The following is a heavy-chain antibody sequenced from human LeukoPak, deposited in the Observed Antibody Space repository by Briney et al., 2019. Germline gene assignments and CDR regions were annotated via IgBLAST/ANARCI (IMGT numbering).Heavy chain of an antibody. CDR3: ARGKWIQLWLLDY. J-gene: IGHJ4*02. D-gene: IGHD5-18*01. V-gene: IGHV4-34*01. Sequence: SSETLSLTCAVFGGSFSGYYWSWIRQPPGKGLEWIGEINHSGSTNYNPSLKSRVTISLDTSENQFSLKLNSVTAADTAVYYCARGKWIQLWLLDYWGQGTLVTVSS. CDR2: INHSGST. CDR1: GGSFSGYY.